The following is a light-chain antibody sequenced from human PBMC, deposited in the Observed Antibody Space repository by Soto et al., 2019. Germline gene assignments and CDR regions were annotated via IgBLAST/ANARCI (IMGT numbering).Light chain of an antibody. CDR1: RSLGSY. CDR2: DAS. J-gene: IGKJ4*01. V-gene: IGKV3-11*01. Sequence: EILLTQSPATLSLSPGEKAPLSCGASRSLGSYLVWYQQKPGQAPRLLIYDASNRATGIPARFSGSGSGTDFTLTISSLEPEDFAVYYCQQRGNWPLTFGGGTKVEIK. CDR3: QQRGNWPLT.